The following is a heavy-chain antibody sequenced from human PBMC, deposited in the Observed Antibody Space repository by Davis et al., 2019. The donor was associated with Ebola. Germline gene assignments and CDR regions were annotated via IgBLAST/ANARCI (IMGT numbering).Heavy chain of an antibody. D-gene: IGHD1-14*01. Sequence: AGSLTLSCAASGFTFSDYYMSWIRQAPGKGLEWVSYISRSGSTIYYADSVKGRFTLSRDHAKNSLYLQMNSLRAEDTAVYYCARGYGTYYYYYGMDVWGQGTTVTVSS. V-gene: IGHV3-11*01. CDR1: GFTFSDYY. CDR3: ARGYGTYYYYYGMDV. J-gene: IGHJ6*02. CDR2: ISRSGSTI.